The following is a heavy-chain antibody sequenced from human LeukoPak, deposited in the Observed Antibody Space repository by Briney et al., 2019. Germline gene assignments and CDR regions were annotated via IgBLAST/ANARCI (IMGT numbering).Heavy chain of an antibody. CDR2: FYDSGST. CDR3: ARGSPRPLPSYDFWSGYFY. Sequence: SETLSLTGTVSEGSMRSSYDYLGRIRQPPGNRLEWIGSFYDSGSTYYNPSLKSRVTISVDTSKNQFSLKLSSVTAADTAVYYCARGSPRPLPSYDFWSGYFYWGQGTLVTVSS. CDR1: EGSMRSSYDY. J-gene: IGHJ4*02. D-gene: IGHD3-3*01. V-gene: IGHV4-39*01.